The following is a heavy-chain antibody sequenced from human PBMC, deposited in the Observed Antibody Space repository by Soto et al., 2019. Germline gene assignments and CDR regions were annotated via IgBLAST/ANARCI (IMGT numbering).Heavy chain of an antibody. CDR1: GGTFSSYA. D-gene: IGHD3-3*01. CDR2: IIPIFGTA. J-gene: IGHJ4*02. V-gene: IGHV1-69*06. Sequence: QVQLVQSGAEVKKPGSSVKVSCKASGGTFSSYAISWVRQAPGQGLEGMGGIIPIFGTANYAQKFQGRVTITADKSTSTAYMELSSLRSEDTAVYYCAREITIFGVVIGTINWGQGTLVTVSS. CDR3: AREITIFGVVIGTIN.